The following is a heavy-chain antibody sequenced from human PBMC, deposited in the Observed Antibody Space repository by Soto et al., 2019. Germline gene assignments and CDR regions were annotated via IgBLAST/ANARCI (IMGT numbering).Heavy chain of an antibody. D-gene: IGHD3-22*01. CDR2: ISYDGSDK. J-gene: IGHJ4*02. CDR3: ARDYYKYYDSSGYYRSPAY. Sequence: PGGSLRLSCAASGFTFSSYAMHWVRQAPGKWLEWVALISYDGSDKDYADSVKGRFTISRDNSRNTLFLQMNSLRAEDTAVYYCARDYYKYYDSSGYYRSPAYWGQGTLVTVSS. V-gene: IGHV3-30-3*01. CDR1: GFTFSSYA.